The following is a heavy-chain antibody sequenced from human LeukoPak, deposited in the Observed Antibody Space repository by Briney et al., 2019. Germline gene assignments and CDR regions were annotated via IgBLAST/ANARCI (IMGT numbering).Heavy chain of an antibody. CDR2: IIPIFGTA. CDR3: ATGIGYCSGGSCYQKYYFDY. J-gene: IGHJ4*02. V-gene: IGHV1-69*06. CDR1: GGTFSGCA. D-gene: IGHD2-15*01. Sequence: ASVKVSCKASGGTFSGCAISWVRQAPGQGLEWMGGIIPIFGTANYAQKFQGRVTITADKSTSTAYMELSSLRSEDTAVYYCATGIGYCSGGSCYQKYYFDYWGQGTLVTVSS.